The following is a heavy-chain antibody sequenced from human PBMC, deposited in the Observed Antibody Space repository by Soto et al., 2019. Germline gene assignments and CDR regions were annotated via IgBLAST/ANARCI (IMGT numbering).Heavy chain of an antibody. CDR3: AKYIIAAGGGFDY. V-gene: IGHV4-30-2*01. CDR2: IYHSGST. J-gene: IGHJ4*02. CDR1: GGSISSGGYS. Sequence: SETLSLTCAVSGGSISSGGYSWSWIRQPPWKGLEWIGYIYHSGSTYYNPSLKSRVTISGDRSKNQFSLKLSSVTAADTAVYYCAKYIIAAGGGFDYGAREPLVPVS. D-gene: IGHD6-25*01.